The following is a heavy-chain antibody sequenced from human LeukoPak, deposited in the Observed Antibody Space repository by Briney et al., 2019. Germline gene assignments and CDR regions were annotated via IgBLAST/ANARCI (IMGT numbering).Heavy chain of an antibody. CDR2: IIPIFGTA. J-gene: IGHJ4*02. CDR1: GGTFSSYA. V-gene: IGHV1-69*13. CDR3: ARDPPRSYGDYPVFDY. D-gene: IGHD4-17*01. Sequence: GASVKVSCKASGGTFSSYAISWVRQAPGQGLEWMGGIIPIFGTANYAQKFQGRVTITADESTSTAYLELSSLRSEDTAVYYCARDPPRSYGDYPVFDYWGQGTLVTVSS.